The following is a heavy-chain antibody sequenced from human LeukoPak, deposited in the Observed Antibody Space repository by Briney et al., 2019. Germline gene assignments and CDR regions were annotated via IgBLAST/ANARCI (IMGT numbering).Heavy chain of an antibody. D-gene: IGHD3-3*01. CDR3: ARYTNDFWSGYHYGYYFDY. J-gene: IGHJ4*02. CDR1: GGTFSSYA. CDR2: IIPIFGTA. Sequence: SVKVSCKASGGTFSSYAISWVRQAPGQGLEWMGGIIPIFGTANYAQKLQGRVTMTTDTSTSTAYMELRSLRSDDTAVYYCARYTNDFWSGYHYGYYFDYWGQGTLVTVSS. V-gene: IGHV1-69*05.